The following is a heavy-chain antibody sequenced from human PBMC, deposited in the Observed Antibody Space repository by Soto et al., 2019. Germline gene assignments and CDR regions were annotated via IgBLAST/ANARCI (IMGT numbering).Heavy chain of an antibody. J-gene: IGHJ5*02. Sequence: EAQLLESGGGLVQPGGSLRLSCAASGFTFRNYAMNWVRQAPGKGLEWVSSIHGEGAGTYYADSVKGRFTVSRDDSKETRYLQMSSLRVDDTAVYYCAKDGVARNGDWDWFDPWGQGTLVTVAS. V-gene: IGHV3-23*01. CDR1: GFTFRNYA. CDR3: AKDGVARNGDWDWFDP. D-gene: IGHD6-19*01. CDR2: IHGEGAGT.